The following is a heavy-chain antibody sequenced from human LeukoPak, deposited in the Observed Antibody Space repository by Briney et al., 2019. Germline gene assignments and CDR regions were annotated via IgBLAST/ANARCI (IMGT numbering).Heavy chain of an antibody. CDR3: ARGRGFGELWNDYYYDDLDV. D-gene: IGHD3-10*01. CDR2: IIPIFGTA. CDR1: GGTFSSYA. Sequence: SVKVSCKASGGTFSSYAISWVRQAPGQVIEWMGGIIPIFGTANYAQKLQGRVTINADKSTSTAYMELSSLRSKDTAVYYCARGRGFGELWNDYYYDDLDVWGKGTAVTVSS. J-gene: IGHJ6*04. V-gene: IGHV1-69*06.